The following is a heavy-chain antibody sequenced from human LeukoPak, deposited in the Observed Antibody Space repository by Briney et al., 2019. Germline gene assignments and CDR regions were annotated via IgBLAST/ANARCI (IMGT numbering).Heavy chain of an antibody. CDR2: INPNSGET. V-gene: IGHV1-2*02. Sequence: ASVKVSCKASGYTFTYFYVHWVRQAPGQGLEWMGWINPNSGETNYGKKFQGRVSMTRDTSRSTAYMELTRLKSDDTAVYFCALNLDSPAAAFDIWGQVTLVTVSS. D-gene: IGHD3/OR15-3a*01. CDR1: GYTFTYFY. CDR3: ALNLDSPAAAFDI. J-gene: IGHJ3*02.